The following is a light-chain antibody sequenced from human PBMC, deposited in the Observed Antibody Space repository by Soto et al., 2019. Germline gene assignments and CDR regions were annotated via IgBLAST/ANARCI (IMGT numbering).Light chain of an antibody. J-gene: IGKJ3*01. CDR1: QSVSSN. Sequence: EIGMTQSPATLSVSPGERATLSCRASQSVSSNLAWYQQKPGQAPRLLIYGASTRATGIPARFSGSGSGRELTLTISSLQYEDFEVYFCQKYHNWPGIFVPGTKVDIK. V-gene: IGKV3-15*01. CDR3: QKYHNWPGI. CDR2: GAS.